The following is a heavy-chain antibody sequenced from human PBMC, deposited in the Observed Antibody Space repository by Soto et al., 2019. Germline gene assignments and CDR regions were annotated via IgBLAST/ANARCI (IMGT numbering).Heavy chain of an antibody. CDR3: ARLYCSASSCYSVGAFDI. Sequence: PGGSLRLSCAASGFTLNTYGMHWVRQAPGKGLEWVALIWFDGSDKYYTESVKGRFTISRDNSKSTLYLQMNSLRAEDTAVYYCARLYCSASSCYSVGAFDIRGQGTMVTVSS. V-gene: IGHV3-33*01. CDR2: IWFDGSDK. D-gene: IGHD2-15*01. CDR1: GFTLNTYG. J-gene: IGHJ3*02.